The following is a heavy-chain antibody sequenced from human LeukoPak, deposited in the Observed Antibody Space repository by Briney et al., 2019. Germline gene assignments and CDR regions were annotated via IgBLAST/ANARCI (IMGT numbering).Heavy chain of an antibody. CDR1: GFTFSSYS. V-gene: IGHV3-21*04. CDR3: ARDRRWGTANGFYFDS. CDR2: ISSSSSYI. D-gene: IGHD1-7*01. J-gene: IGHJ4*02. Sequence: GGSLRLSCAASGFTFSSYSMTWVRQAPGKGLEWVSSISSSSSYIYYADSVKGRFTISRDSAKNSLYLQMNSLAAEDTAVYYCARDRRWGTANGFYFDSWGQGALVTVSS.